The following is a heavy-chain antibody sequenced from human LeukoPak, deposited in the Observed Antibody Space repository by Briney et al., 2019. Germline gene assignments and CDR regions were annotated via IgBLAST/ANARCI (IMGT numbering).Heavy chain of an antibody. D-gene: IGHD6-13*01. CDR1: GFTLSSYA. Sequence: GGSLRLSCGASGFTLSSYAMRGVRQARGRGLEEVSAISGRGGSTHYADSVKGRFTISRDNSQNTLYLQLNSLRAEDTAVYYCAKVPHEAAGTYYFDYWGQGTLVTVSS. J-gene: IGHJ4*02. V-gene: IGHV3-23*01. CDR3: AKVPHEAAGTYYFDY. CDR2: ISGRGGST.